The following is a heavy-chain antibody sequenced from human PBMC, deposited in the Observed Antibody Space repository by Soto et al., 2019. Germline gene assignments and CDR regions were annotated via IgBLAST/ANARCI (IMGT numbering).Heavy chain of an antibody. V-gene: IGHV1-8*01. CDR2: MNPNSGDT. Sequence: GASVKVSCKTSGYTFSTYDINWVRQAPGQGLEWMGWMNPNSGDTGYAQKFLGRLTMTRDSTIRTVYMELSSLSSEDTAVYYCGRVNYYGSGSYQDFFYFYALDVWGQGTTVTVSS. CDR1: GYTFSTYD. CDR3: GRVNYYGSGSYQDFFYFYALDV. J-gene: IGHJ6*02. D-gene: IGHD3-10*01.